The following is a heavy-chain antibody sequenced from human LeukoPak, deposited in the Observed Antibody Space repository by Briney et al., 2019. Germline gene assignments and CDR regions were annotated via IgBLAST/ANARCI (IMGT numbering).Heavy chain of an antibody. Sequence: PGGSLRLSCAASGFTFSSYSMNWVRQAPGKGLEWVSYISSSSSTIYYADSVKGRFTISRDNAKNSLYLQMNSLRAEDTAVYYCARAQTSTGYYMRYWGQGTLVTVSS. CDR1: GFTFSSYS. D-gene: IGHD3-9*01. J-gene: IGHJ4*02. V-gene: IGHV3-48*01. CDR2: ISSSSSTI. CDR3: ARAQTSTGYYMRY.